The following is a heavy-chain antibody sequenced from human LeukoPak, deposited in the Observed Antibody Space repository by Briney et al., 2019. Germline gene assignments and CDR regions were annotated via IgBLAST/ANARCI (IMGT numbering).Heavy chain of an antibody. CDR3: ARGRGSSWYNWFDP. V-gene: IGHV4-34*01. Sequence: SETLSLTCAVYGGSFSGYYWSWIRQPPGKGLEWIGEINHSGSTNYNPSLKCRVTISVDTSKNQFSLKLSSVTAADTAVYYCARGRGSSWYNWFDPWGQGTLVTVSS. CDR2: INHSGST. CDR1: GGSFSGYY. J-gene: IGHJ5*02. D-gene: IGHD6-13*01.